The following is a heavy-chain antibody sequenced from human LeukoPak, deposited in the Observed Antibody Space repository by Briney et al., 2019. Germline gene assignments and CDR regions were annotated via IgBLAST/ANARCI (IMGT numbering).Heavy chain of an antibody. J-gene: IGHJ6*03. CDR1: GFTFNNYA. D-gene: IGHD3-9*01. Sequence: GGSLRLSCTAAGFTFNNYAMSWVRQAPGKGLEWVSHISDSGGKTYYADSVKGRFTISRDNSKNTLYLQMNSLRAEDTAVYYCARDPLTLYDYYMDVWGKGTTVTVSS. V-gene: IGHV3-23*01. CDR2: ISDSGGKT. CDR3: ARDPLTLYDYYMDV.